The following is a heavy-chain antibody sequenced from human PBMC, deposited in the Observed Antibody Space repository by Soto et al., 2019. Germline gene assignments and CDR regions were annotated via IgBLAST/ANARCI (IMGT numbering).Heavy chain of an antibody. D-gene: IGHD3-10*01. Sequence: PGGSLRLSCAASGFTFITFWMIWVRQPPGKGLEWVANIKPDGSEKYFVDSVRGRFTISRDNAKNSLYLQMNSLRTEDTAVYYCASLRGDYWGRGTLVTVSS. CDR1: GFTFITFW. CDR3: ASLRGDY. J-gene: IGHJ4*02. CDR2: IKPDGSEK. V-gene: IGHV3-7*01.